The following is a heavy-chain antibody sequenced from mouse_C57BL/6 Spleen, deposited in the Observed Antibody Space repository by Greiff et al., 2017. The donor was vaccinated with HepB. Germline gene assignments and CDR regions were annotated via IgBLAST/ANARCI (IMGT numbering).Heavy chain of an antibody. V-gene: IGHV1-82*01. D-gene: IGHD3-2*02. Sequence: VHLVESGPELVKPGASVKISCKASGYAFSSSWMNWVKQRPGKGLEWIGRIYPGDGDTNYNGKFKGKATLTADISSSTAYMQLSSLTSEDSAVYFCARPSDSSGCFYAMDYWGQGTSVTVSS. J-gene: IGHJ4*01. CDR1: GYAFSSSW. CDR3: ARPSDSSGCFYAMDY. CDR2: IYPGDGDT.